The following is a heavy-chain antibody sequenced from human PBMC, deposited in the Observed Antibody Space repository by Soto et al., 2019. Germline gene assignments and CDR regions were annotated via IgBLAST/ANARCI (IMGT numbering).Heavy chain of an antibody. V-gene: IGHV4-59*08. J-gene: IGHJ4*02. D-gene: IGHD3-16*01. CDR3: ARLRGGVAAPDY. Sequence: PSETLSLTCTVSGGSIGSYYWSWIRQPPGKGLEWIGYIYYSGSTNYNPSLKSRVTISVDTSKNQFSLKLSSVTAADTAVYYCARLRGGVAAPDYWGQGTLVTVSS. CDR1: GGSIGSYY. CDR2: IYYSGST.